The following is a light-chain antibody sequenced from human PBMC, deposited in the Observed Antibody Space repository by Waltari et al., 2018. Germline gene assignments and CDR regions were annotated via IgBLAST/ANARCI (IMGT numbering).Light chain of an antibody. CDR1: RDINNY. CDR3: HQHYTTPWT. J-gene: IGKJ1*01. CDR2: DAS. V-gene: IGKV1-33*01. Sequence: DIQMTQSPSSLSASVGDRVTITCQASRDINNYLNWYQQKPGKAPKLLIYDASTLETGVPSRFSGSGSGTDFTLTISSLQAEDVAVYYCHQHYTTPWTFGQGTQVEL.